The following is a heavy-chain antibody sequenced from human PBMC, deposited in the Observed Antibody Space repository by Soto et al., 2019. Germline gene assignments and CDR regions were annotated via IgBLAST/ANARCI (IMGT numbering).Heavy chain of an antibody. V-gene: IGHV4-34*01. CDR3: ARGQGDGYPYFDY. Sequence: KSSETLSLTCAVYGGSFSGYYWSWIRQPPGKGLEWIGEINHSGSTNYNPSLKSRVTISVDTSKNQFSLKLSSVTAADTAVYYCARGQGDGYPYFDYWGQGTLVTVSS. CDR1: GGSFSGYY. D-gene: IGHD5-12*01. CDR2: INHSGST. J-gene: IGHJ4*02.